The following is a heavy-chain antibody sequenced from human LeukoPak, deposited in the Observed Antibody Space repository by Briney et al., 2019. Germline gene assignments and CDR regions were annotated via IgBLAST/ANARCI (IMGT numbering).Heavy chain of an antibody. CDR2: ISGRSTDI. CDR3: VRRDYYDSSGYDF. J-gene: IGHJ4*02. CDR1: GFTFSSYW. Sequence: GGSLRLSCAASGFTFSSYWMNWVRQAPGKGLEWVSSISGRSTDIYYADSVKGRFTIFRDNAKNSLYLQMNSLRAEDTAIYYCVRRDYYDSSGYDFWGQGTLVTVSS. V-gene: IGHV3-21*01. D-gene: IGHD3-22*01.